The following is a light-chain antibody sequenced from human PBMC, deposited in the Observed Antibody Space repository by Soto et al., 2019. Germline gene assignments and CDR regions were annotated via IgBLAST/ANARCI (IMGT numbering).Light chain of an antibody. V-gene: IGLV1-44*01. J-gene: IGLJ2*01. CDR2: SNN. CDR1: SSKIGSNT. Sequence: QLVLTQPPSASGTPGQRVTISCSGSSSKIGSNTVNWYQQFPGAAPKLLIHSNNQRPSGVPDRFSGSKSGTSASLAISGLQSEDEADYYCAAWDDSLKGVVFGGGTKLTVL. CDR3: AAWDDSLKGVV.